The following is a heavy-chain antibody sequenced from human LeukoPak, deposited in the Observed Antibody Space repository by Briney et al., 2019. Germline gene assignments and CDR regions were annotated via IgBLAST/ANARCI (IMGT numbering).Heavy chain of an antibody. CDR2: ISGSGGST. V-gene: IGHV3-23*01. J-gene: IGHJ3*02. CDR3: ARGKVAVAATDDAFEI. D-gene: IGHD6-19*01. CDR1: GFTFSSYA. Sequence: QPGGSLRLSCAASGFTFSSYAMSWVRQAPGKGLEWVSAISGSGGSTYYADSVKGRFTISRDNARKSLFLQMNSLRAEDTAVYYCARGKVAVAATDDAFEIWGQGTMVTVSS.